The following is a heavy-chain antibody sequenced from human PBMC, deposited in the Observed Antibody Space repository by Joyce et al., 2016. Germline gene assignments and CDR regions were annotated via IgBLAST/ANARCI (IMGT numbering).Heavy chain of an antibody. CDR3: AKGAFWRGFDS. D-gene: IGHD3-3*01. J-gene: IGHJ4*02. Sequence: QIRLVESGGGVVQPGRSMRLSCAASGFNVTTHSIDWVRQAPGKGLEWLAVISYDGSCKYYSESVRGRFTISRDNSKTTVSLQMSSLRPEDTALYYCAKGAFWRGFDSWGQGTRVTVSS. CDR1: GFNVTTHS. V-gene: IGHV3-30*18. CDR2: ISYDGSCK.